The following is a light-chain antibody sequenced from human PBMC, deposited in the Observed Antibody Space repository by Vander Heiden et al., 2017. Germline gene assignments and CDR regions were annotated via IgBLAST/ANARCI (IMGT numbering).Light chain of an antibody. Sequence: DIVMTQSPLSLPVTQGEEASISCRSSQSLLHSNGYNYLDWYLQKPGQSPQLLIYLGSNRASGVPDRFSGSGSGTDFTLKISRVEAEDVGVYYCMQALQTPRTFGQGTKVEIK. V-gene: IGKV2-28*01. CDR3: MQALQTPRT. CDR2: LGS. CDR1: QSLLHSNGYNY. J-gene: IGKJ1*01.